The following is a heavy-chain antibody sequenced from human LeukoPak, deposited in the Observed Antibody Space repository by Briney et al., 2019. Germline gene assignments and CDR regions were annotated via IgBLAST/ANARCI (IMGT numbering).Heavy chain of an antibody. Sequence: ASVTVSCKASGYTFTNYGISWVRQAPGQGREWMGWISAYNGDTNYAQKLQGRVTMTTDTSTSTAYMELRSLRSDDTAVYYCAVRNRSSWSPFDFWGQGTLVTVSS. V-gene: IGHV1-18*01. CDR2: ISAYNGDT. CDR1: GYTFTNYG. D-gene: IGHD6-13*01. J-gene: IGHJ4*02. CDR3: AVRNRSSWSPFDF.